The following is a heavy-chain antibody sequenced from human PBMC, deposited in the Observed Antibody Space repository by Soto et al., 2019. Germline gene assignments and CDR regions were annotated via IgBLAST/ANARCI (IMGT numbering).Heavy chain of an antibody. V-gene: IGHV3-30-3*01. Sequence: QVQLVESGGGVVQPGRSLRLSCAASGFTFSSYAMHWVRQAPGKGLEWVAVISYDGSNKYYADSVKGRFTISRDNSKNTLYLQMNSLRAEDTAVYYCARDLGSQLLVGRLYYYYYGMDVW. CDR1: GFTFSSYA. CDR3: ARDLGSQLLVGRLYYYYYGMDV. CDR2: ISYDGSNK. J-gene: IGHJ6*01. D-gene: IGHD2-2*01.